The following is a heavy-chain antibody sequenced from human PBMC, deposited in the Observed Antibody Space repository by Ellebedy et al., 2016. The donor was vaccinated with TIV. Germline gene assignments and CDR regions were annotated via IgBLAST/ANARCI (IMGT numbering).Heavy chain of an antibody. V-gene: IGHV4-34*01. D-gene: IGHD3-3*01. CDR2: INYAGTS. CDR1: GGAFSGYY. J-gene: IGHJ3*01. CDR3: ARRGEWLKSSFDF. Sequence: MPSETLSLTCAVSGGAFSGYYWSWIRQSPGEGLEWIGEINYAGTSNYNPSLRGRVTISLETIKKRFSLKLTSVTAADTSVYYCARRGEWLKSSFDFWGQGTVVAVSS.